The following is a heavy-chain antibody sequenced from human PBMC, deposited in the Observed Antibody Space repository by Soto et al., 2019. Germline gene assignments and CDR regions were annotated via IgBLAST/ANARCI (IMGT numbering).Heavy chain of an antibody. J-gene: IGHJ6*02. CDR1: GYTLTELS. V-gene: IGHV1-24*01. D-gene: IGHD5-12*01. CDR2: FDPEDGET. CDR3: ATELRKXRXGYNWRGYYYYYYGMDV. Sequence: ASVKVSCKVSGYTLTELSMHWVRQAPGKGLEWMGGFDPEDGETIYAQKFQGRVTMTEDTSTDTAYMELSSLRSEDTAVYYCATELRKXRXGYNWRGYYYYYYGMDVWGQGTTVTVSS.